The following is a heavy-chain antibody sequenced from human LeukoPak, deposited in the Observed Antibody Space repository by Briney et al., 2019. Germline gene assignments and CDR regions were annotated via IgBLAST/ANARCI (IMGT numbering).Heavy chain of an antibody. CDR1: GGSFSGYY. CDR3: ARGLSGRPGEADY. D-gene: IGHD6-19*01. CDR2: INHSGST. J-gene: IGHJ4*02. Sequence: SETLSLTCAVYGGSFSGYYWSWIRQPPGRGLEWIGEINHSGSTNYNPSLKSRVTISVDTSKNQFSLKLSSVTAADTAVYYCARGLSGRPGEADYWGQGTLVTVSS. V-gene: IGHV4-34*01.